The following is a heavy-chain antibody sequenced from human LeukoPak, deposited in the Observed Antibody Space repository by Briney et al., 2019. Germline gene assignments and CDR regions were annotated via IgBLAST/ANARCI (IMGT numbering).Heavy chain of an antibody. CDR2: ISYDGSNK. CDR3: AKGRWLQLMGGNDY. CDR1: GFTFSSYA. Sequence: GGSLRLSCAASGFTFSSYAMHWVRQAPGKGLEWVAVISYDGSNKYYADSVKGRFTISRDNSKNTLNLQMNSLRAEDTAVYYCAKGRWLQLMGGNDYWGQGTLVTVSS. D-gene: IGHD5-24*01. J-gene: IGHJ4*02. V-gene: IGHV3-30-3*01.